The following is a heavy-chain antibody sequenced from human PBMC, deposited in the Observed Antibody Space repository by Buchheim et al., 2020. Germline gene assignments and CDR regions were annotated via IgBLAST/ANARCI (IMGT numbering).Heavy chain of an antibody. J-gene: IGHJ4*02. V-gene: IGHV4-31*11. D-gene: IGHD5-18*01. Sequence: HLQESGSGLVNPSQTLSLTCAVSGDSIHSGGYSWSWIRQHPGKGLEWIGYIYYSGSTYYNPSLKSRVTISVETSKNQFSLKLSSVTAADTAVYYCAIRGYSYGSSFDYWGQGTL. CDR2: IYYSGST. CDR1: GDSIHSGGYS. CDR3: AIRGYSYGSSFDY.